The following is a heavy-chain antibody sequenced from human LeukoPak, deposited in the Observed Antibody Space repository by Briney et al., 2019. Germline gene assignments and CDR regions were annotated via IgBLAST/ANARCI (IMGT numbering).Heavy chain of an antibody. CDR2: VYYSGTT. Sequence: SETLSLTCSVSGGSISLSYYYWGWIRQPPGKALEWIGRVYYSGTTSYNPSLKSRVTISVDTSKNHFSLKLSSVTAADTAVYYCASRHYDILTGYPSLLFDFWGQGGLVTVSS. J-gene: IGHJ4*02. V-gene: IGHV4-39*02. CDR3: ASRHYDILTGYPSLLFDF. CDR1: GGSISLSYYY. D-gene: IGHD3-9*01.